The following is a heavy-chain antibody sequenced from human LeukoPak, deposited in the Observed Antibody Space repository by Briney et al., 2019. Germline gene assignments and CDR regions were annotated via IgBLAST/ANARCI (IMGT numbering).Heavy chain of an antibody. J-gene: IGHJ4*02. V-gene: IGHV3-21*01. CDR3: ERGETLGRYFDLFDY. CDR2: ISSSSSYI. Sequence: GGSLRLSCAASGFTFSSYSMNWVRQAPGKGLEWVSSISSSSSYIYYADSVKGRFTISRDNAKNSLYLQMDSLRAEDTAVYYCERGETLGRYFDLFDYWGQGTLVTVSS. D-gene: IGHD3-9*01. CDR1: GFTFSSYS.